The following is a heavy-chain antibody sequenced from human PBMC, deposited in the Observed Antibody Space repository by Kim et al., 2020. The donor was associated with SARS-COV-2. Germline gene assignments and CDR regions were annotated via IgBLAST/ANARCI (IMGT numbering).Heavy chain of an antibody. CDR3: ARERCSSTSCYGVYYYGMDV. D-gene: IGHD2-2*01. CDR1: GGTFSSYA. V-gene: IGHV1-69*04. Sequence: SVKVSCKASGGTFSSYAISWVRQAPGQGLEWMGRIIPILGIANYAQKFQGRVTITADKSTSTAYMELSSLRSEDTAVYYCARERCSSTSCYGVYYYGMDVGGQGTTVTVSS. J-gene: IGHJ6*02. CDR2: IIPILGIA.